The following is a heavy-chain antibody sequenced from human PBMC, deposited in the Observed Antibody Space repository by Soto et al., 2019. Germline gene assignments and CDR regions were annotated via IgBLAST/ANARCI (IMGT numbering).Heavy chain of an antibody. V-gene: IGHV4-59*01. CDR2: IYYSGST. CDR3: ARVGRATMVRGSRYNWFDP. J-gene: IGHJ5*02. Sequence: SETLSLTCTVSGGSISSYYWSWIRQPPGKGLEWIGYIYYSGSTNYNPSVNSRVTISVDTSKNQFSLKLSSVTAADTAVYYCARVGRATMVRGSRYNWFDPWGQGXLVTVSS. CDR1: GGSISSYY. D-gene: IGHD3-10*01.